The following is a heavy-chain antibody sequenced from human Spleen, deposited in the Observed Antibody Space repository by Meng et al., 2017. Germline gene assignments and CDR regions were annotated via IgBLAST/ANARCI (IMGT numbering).Heavy chain of an antibody. D-gene: IGHD6-13*01. CDR2: IIPIFGTA. J-gene: IGHJ3*02. CDR1: GYTLTSYH. CDR3: ASRPRVYDAFDI. V-gene: IGHV1-69*06. Sequence: SVKVSCKASGYTLTSYHMHWVRQAPGQGLEWMGGIIPIFGTANYAQKFQGRVTITADKSTSTAYMELSSLRSEDTAVYYCASRPRVYDAFDIWGQGTMVTVSS.